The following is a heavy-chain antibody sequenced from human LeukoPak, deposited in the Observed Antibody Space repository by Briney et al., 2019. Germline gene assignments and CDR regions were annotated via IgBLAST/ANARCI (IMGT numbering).Heavy chain of an antibody. V-gene: IGHV4-4*07. Sequence: SETLSLTCTVSGASIRNYYWSWIRQPAGKGLEWIGRIVPSGSTNYNPSLKSRVTMSVDTSKNQFSLKLNSVTAADTAVYYCAKEGAAPGQDFDYWGQGTLVIVSS. CDR2: IVPSGST. CDR1: GASIRNYY. CDR3: AKEGAAPGQDFDY. J-gene: IGHJ4*02. D-gene: IGHD6-13*01.